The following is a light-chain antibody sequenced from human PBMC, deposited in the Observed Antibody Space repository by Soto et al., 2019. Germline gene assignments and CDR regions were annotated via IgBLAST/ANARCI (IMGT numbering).Light chain of an antibody. CDR2: DAS. V-gene: IGKV1-5*01. CDR1: QSISSW. CDR3: LQDHEHLT. Sequence: DIQMTQSPSTLSASVGDRVTITCRASQSISSWLAWYQQKPGKAPKLLIYDASTLQSGVPSKFSGSGSGTYFTLTISSLQAEDSASYYCLQDHEHLTFGGGTRVEIK. J-gene: IGKJ4*01.